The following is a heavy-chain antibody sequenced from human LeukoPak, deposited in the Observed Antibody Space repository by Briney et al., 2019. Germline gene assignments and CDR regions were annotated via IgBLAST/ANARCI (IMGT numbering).Heavy chain of an antibody. CDR3: AREVSTIFGVVITDYGMDV. D-gene: IGHD3-3*01. J-gene: IGHJ6*02. Sequence: GGSLRLSCAASGFTVSSNYMSWVRQAPGKGLEWVSVIYSGGSTSYADSVKGRFTISRDNSKNTLYLQMNSLRAEDTAVYYCAREVSTIFGVVITDYGMDVWGQGTTVTVSS. CDR2: IYSGGST. V-gene: IGHV3-53*01. CDR1: GFTVSSNY.